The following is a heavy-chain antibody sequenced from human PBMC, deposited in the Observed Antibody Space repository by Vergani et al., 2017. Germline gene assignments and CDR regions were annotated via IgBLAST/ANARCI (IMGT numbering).Heavy chain of an antibody. CDR2: IIPIFGTA. CDR1: GGTFSSYA. V-gene: IGHV1-69*18. D-gene: IGHD6-13*01. CDR3: ASPLAGVGSSWTDDAFDI. Sequence: QVQLVQSGAEVKKPGSSVKVSCKASGGTFSSYAISWVRQAPGQGLEWMGRIIPIFGTANYAQKLQGRVTITADESTSTAYMELSSVRSEDTAVYYCASPLAGVGSSWTDDAFDIWGQGTMVTVSS. J-gene: IGHJ3*02.